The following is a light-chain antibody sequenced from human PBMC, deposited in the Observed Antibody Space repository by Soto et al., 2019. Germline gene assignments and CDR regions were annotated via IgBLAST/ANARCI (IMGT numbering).Light chain of an antibody. CDR3: SSYTSSGLYV. Sequence: QSVLTQPASVSGSPGQSITISCTGTSIDIGDYNYVSWYQQHPGKAPKLMLYEVSNQPSGVSNRFSGSKSGNTASLTISGLQAEDEADYYCSSYTSSGLYVFGPRTKLTVL. CDR2: EVS. V-gene: IGLV2-14*01. J-gene: IGLJ1*01. CDR1: SIDIGDYNY.